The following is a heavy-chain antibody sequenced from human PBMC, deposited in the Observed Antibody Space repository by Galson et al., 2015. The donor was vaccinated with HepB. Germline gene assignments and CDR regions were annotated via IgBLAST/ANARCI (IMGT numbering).Heavy chain of an antibody. V-gene: IGHV3-21*01. Sequence: LRLSCAASGFTFSSYSMNWVRQAPGKGLEWVSSISSSSSYIYYADSVKGRFTISRDNAKNSPYLQMNSLRAEDTAVYYCARDERYSSGWYLAWGQGTLVTVSS. CDR1: GFTFSSYS. CDR3: ARDERYSSGWYLA. D-gene: IGHD6-19*01. J-gene: IGHJ5*02. CDR2: ISSSSSYI.